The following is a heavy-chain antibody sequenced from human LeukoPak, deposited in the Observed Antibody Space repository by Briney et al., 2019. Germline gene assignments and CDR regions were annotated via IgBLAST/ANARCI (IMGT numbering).Heavy chain of an antibody. J-gene: IGHJ4*02. Sequence: GGSLRLSCAASGFTLSSYWMSWVRQAPGKGLEWVANIKYDGSEIDYVDSVKGRFTISGDNAKNSLYLQMNSLRAEDTAVYYCARDIAAPGLFFDYWGQGTLVTVSS. CDR1: GFTLSSYW. V-gene: IGHV3-7*01. CDR2: IKYDGSEI. D-gene: IGHD6-13*01. CDR3: ARDIAAPGLFFDY.